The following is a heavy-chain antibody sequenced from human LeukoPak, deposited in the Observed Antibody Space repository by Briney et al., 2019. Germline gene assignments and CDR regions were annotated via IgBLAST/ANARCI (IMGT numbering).Heavy chain of an antibody. Sequence: GGSLRLSCAASGFTFSSYSMNWVRQAPGKGLEGVSSISSSSNYIYYAASVKGRFTISRDNAKNSLYLQMNSLRAEDTAVYYCAAEYYDSSGYSRFDYWGQGTLVTVSS. J-gene: IGHJ4*02. CDR1: GFTFSSYS. CDR3: AAEYYDSSGYSRFDY. CDR2: ISSSSNYI. D-gene: IGHD3-22*01. V-gene: IGHV3-21*01.